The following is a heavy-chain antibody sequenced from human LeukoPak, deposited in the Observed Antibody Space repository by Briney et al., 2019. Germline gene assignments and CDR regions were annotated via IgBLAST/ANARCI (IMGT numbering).Heavy chain of an antibody. CDR3: ARVLLSNYDFWSGYSNWFDP. V-gene: IGHV4-59*01. CDR2: IYYSGST. CDR1: GGSISSYF. Sequence: SETLSLTCTVSGGSISSYFWSWIRQPPGKGLEWIGYIYYSGSTNYNPPLKSRVTISVDTSKNQFSLKLSSVTAADTAVYYCARVLLSNYDFWSGYSNWFDPWGQGTLVTVSS. D-gene: IGHD3-3*01. J-gene: IGHJ5*02.